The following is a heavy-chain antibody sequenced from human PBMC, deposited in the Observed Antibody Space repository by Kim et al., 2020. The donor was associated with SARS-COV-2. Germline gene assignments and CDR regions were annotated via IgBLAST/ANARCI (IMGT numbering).Heavy chain of an antibody. D-gene: IGHD3-3*01. CDR2: ISWNSGSI. CDR3: AKDNTYYDFWSGYYGEGLGGGFDY. V-gene: IGHV3-9*01. CDR1: GFTFGDYA. Sequence: GGSLRLSCAASGFTFGDYAMHWVRQAPGKGLEWVSGISWNSGSIGYADSVKGRFTISRDNAKNSLYLQMNSLRAEDTALYYCAKDNTYYDFWSGYYGEGLGGGFDYWGQGTLVTVSS. J-gene: IGHJ4*02.